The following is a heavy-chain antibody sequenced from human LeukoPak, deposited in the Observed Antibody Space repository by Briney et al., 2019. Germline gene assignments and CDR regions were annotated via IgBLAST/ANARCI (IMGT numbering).Heavy chain of an antibody. CDR3: ARATYYYDSSGYYYEGVAFDY. D-gene: IGHD3-22*01. CDR1: GGSISSYY. V-gene: IGHV4-59*01. CDR2: IYYSGST. J-gene: IGHJ4*02. Sequence: SETLSLTCTASGGSISSYYWSWIRQPPGKGLEWIGYIYYSGSTNYNPSLKSRVTISVDTSKNQFSLKLSSVTAADTAVYYCARATYYYDSSGYYYEGVAFDYWGQGTLVTVSS.